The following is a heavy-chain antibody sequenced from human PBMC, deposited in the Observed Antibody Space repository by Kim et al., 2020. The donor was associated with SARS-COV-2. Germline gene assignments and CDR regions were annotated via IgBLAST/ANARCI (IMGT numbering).Heavy chain of an antibody. D-gene: IGHD3-10*01. CDR2: T. V-gene: IGHV1-3*01. J-gene: IGHJ4*02. Sequence: TRYTQKLQGRVTITWDTSASTAYMDRTSLRFEDTAVYYCARERFGGSFDYWGQGTLVTVSS. CDR3: ARERFGGSFDY.